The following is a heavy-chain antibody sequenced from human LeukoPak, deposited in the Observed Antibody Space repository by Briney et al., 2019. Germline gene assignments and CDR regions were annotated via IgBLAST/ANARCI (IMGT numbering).Heavy chain of an antibody. CDR1: GFKFTSYG. D-gene: IGHD5/OR15-5a*01. CDR3: ARVLGLRGNYFDY. Sequence: GGSLRLSCAASGFKFTSYGMHWVRQAPGKGLEWVSYISSSSSYTNYADSVKGRFTISRDNAKNSLYLQMNSLRAEDTAVYYCARVLGLRGNYFDYWGQGTLVTVSS. V-gene: IGHV3-21*05. J-gene: IGHJ4*02. CDR2: ISSSSSYT.